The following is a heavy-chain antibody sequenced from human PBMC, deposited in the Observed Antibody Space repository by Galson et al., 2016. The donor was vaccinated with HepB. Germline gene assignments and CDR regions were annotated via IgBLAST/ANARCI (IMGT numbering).Heavy chain of an antibody. Sequence: SLRLSCAASGFTFSNYWMHWVRQAPGKGLVWVSRINSEGSSTIYADSVKGRFTISRDNAKNTLYLQMNSLRAEDTAVYYCARDASGYYDSSGYPADGMDVWGQGTTVTVSS. D-gene: IGHD3-22*01. J-gene: IGHJ6*02. CDR1: GFTFSNYW. CDR3: ARDASGYYDSSGYPADGMDV. CDR2: INSEGSST. V-gene: IGHV3-74*01.